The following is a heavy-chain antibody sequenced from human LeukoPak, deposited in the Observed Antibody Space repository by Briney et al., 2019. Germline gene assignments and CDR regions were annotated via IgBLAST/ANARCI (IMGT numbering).Heavy chain of an antibody. CDR2: IKQDGGEK. D-gene: IGHD6-6*01. V-gene: IGHV3-7*01. Sequence: PGGSLRLSCAASGFAFSSYWMSWVRQAPGKGLEWVANIKQDGGEKYYVDSVKGRFTISRDNAKNSLYLQMNSLRAEDTAVYYCARVHGPKYSSPMIGLETRYYYYMDVWGKGTTVTVSS. CDR1: GFAFSSYW. CDR3: ARVHGPKYSSPMIGLETRYYYYMDV. J-gene: IGHJ6*03.